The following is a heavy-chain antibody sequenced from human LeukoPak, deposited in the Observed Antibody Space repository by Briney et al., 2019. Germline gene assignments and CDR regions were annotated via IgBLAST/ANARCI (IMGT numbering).Heavy chain of an antibody. Sequence: ASVKVSCRVSGYTLTELSMHWVRQAPGKGLEWMGGFDPEDGETIYAQKFQGRVTMTRDTSTSTVYMELSSLRSEDTAVYYCARDRIVVVVAASNWFDPWGQGTLVTVSS. CDR1: GYTLTELS. J-gene: IGHJ5*02. CDR2: FDPEDGET. D-gene: IGHD2-15*01. V-gene: IGHV1-24*01. CDR3: ARDRIVVVVAASNWFDP.